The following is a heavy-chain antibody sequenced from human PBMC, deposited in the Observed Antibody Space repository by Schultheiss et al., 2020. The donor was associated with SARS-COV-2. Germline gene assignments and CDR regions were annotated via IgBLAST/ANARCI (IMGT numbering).Heavy chain of an antibody. D-gene: IGHD3-10*01. Sequence: SGPTLVKPTQTLTLTCAFSGFSLSTRGVGVGWIRQPPGKALEWLALIHWNDDKRYSPSLKSRLTITKDTSKNQVVLTMTNMDPVDTATYYCARTPITMVRGVMYYYGMDVWGQGTTVTVSS. CDR2: IHWNDDK. CDR1: GFSLSTRGVG. V-gene: IGHV2-5*01. CDR3: ARTPITMVRGVMYYYGMDV. J-gene: IGHJ6*02.